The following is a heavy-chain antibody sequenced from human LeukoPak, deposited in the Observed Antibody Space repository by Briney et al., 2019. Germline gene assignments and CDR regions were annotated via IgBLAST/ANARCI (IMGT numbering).Heavy chain of an antibody. CDR3: ARDFPNWNYGSRGWFDP. J-gene: IGHJ5*02. D-gene: IGHD1-7*01. V-gene: IGHV1-18*01. Sequence: ASVKVSCKASGYTFTSYGISWVRQAPGQGLEWMGWISAYNGNTNYAQKLQGRVTMTTDTSTSTAYMELRSLRSDDTAVYYCARDFPNWNYGSRGWFDPWGQGTLVTVSS. CDR1: GYTFTSYG. CDR2: ISAYNGNT.